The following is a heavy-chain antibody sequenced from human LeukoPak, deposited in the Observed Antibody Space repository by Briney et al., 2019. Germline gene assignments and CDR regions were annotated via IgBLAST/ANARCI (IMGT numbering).Heavy chain of an antibody. CDR1: GSTFSSYS. Sequence: GGSLRLSCAASGSTFSSYSMNWVRQAPGKGLEWVSSISSSSSYIYYADSVKGRFTISRDNAENSLYLQMNSLRAEDTAVYYCASDCSGGSCYHKWGQGTLVTVSS. CDR2: ISSSSSYI. V-gene: IGHV3-21*01. J-gene: IGHJ4*02. D-gene: IGHD2-15*01. CDR3: ASDCSGGSCYHK.